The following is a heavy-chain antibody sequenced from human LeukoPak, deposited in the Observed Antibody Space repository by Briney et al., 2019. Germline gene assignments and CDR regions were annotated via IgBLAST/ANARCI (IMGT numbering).Heavy chain of an antibody. J-gene: IGHJ4*02. CDR3: AKGRGGYVRGTWYFDY. D-gene: IGHD5-12*01. CDR2: ISGSGGST. Sequence: GGSLRLSCAASGFTFSSYAMSWVRQAPGKGLEWVSAISGSGGSTYYADSVKGRFTISRDNSKNTLYLQMNSLRAEDTAVYYCAKGRGGYVRGTWYFDYWGQGTLVTVS. CDR1: GFTFSSYA. V-gene: IGHV3-23*01.